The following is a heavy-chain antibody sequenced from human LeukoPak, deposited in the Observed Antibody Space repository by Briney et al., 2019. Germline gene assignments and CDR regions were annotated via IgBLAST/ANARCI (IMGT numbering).Heavy chain of an antibody. D-gene: IGHD3-22*01. V-gene: IGHV3-73*01. J-gene: IGHJ4*02. Sequence: PGGSLRLYGAAPGFTFTGSARHWLGQASGKGLEGVGRIRSKANSYATAYPASVKDRFTISRNDSKNTAYLQMNSLKTEDTAVYYCTSRYASSGYYPLDYWGQGTLVTVSS. CDR2: IRSKANSYAT. CDR3: TSRYASSGYYPLDY. CDR1: GFTFTGSA.